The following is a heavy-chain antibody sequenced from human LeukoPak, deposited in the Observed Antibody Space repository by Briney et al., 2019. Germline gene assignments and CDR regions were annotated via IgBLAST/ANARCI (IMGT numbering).Heavy chain of an antibody. CDR2: IYSGGST. D-gene: IGHD5-18*01. V-gene: IGHV3-53*01. Sequence: GGSLRLSCAASGFTVSSNYMSWVRQAPGKGLEWVSVIYSGGSTYYADSVKGRFTISRDNSKNTLYPQMNSLRAEDTAVYYCARDRGYNYGYCFDYWGQGTLVTVSS. J-gene: IGHJ4*02. CDR1: GFTVSSNY. CDR3: ARDRGYNYGYCFDY.